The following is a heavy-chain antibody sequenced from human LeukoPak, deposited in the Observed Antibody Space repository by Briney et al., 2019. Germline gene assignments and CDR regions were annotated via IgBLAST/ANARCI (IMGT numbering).Heavy chain of an antibody. CDR3: ARERGRGRDSPWFDY. D-gene: IGHD1-26*01. CDR2: IYSDGST. J-gene: IGHJ4*02. Sequence: GGSLRLSCAASGFIVSGDFMSWVRQAPGQGLEWVSVIYSDGSTYYADSVKGRFTISRDNSKNTLDLQMTGLRAEDTAVYYCARERGRGRDSPWFDYWGQGTLVTVSS. V-gene: IGHV3-53*01. CDR1: GFIVSGDF.